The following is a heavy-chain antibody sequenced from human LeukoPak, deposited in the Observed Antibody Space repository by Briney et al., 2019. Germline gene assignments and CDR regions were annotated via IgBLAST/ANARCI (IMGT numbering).Heavy chain of an antibody. CDR1: GFTFSSYG. J-gene: IGHJ4*02. CDR2: ISYDGSNK. V-gene: IGHV3-30*18. CDR3: AKDCSGGSCMDY. D-gene: IGHD2-15*01. Sequence: GRSLRLSCAASGFTFSSYGMHWVRQAPGKGLEWVAVISYDGSNKYYADSVKGRFTISRDNSKNTLYLQMNGLRAEDTAVYYCAKDCSGGSCMDYWGQGTLVTVSS.